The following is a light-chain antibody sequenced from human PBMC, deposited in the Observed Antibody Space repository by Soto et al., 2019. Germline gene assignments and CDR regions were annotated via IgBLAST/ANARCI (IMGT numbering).Light chain of an antibody. CDR2: AAS. V-gene: IGKV1-9*01. Sequence: IQLTQAPWVRAAPAGGTGPSTCRASQDIRSYLAWYQQRAGRAPKLLIYAASTLQSEVPSRFSGSGSGTEFTLTISSLQPEDFATYYCQKLNSFPITVGQGTQLEIK. CDR1: QDIRSY. CDR3: QKLNSFPIT. J-gene: IGKJ5*01.